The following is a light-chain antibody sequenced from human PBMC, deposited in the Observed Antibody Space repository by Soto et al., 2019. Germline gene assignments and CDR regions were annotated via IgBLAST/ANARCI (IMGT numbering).Light chain of an antibody. V-gene: IGKV3-15*01. J-gene: IGKJ4*02. CDR2: GAS. CDR3: QQYGSSPLT. Sequence: EIVMTQSPATLSVSPGERATLSCRASQSVSSNLAWYQQKPGQAPRLLIYGASTRATGIPARFSGSGSGTEFTLTISSLQSEDFAVYYWQQYGSSPLTFGGGTKVDI. CDR1: QSVSSN.